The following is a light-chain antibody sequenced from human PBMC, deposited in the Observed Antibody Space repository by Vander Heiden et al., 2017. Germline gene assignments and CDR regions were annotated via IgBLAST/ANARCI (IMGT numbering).Light chain of an antibody. V-gene: IGKV4-1*01. CDR3: QQYYSTPLT. CDR2: WAS. CDR1: QSVLYSSNNKNY. Sequence: DSVMTQAPDSLAVSLGERTTINCKSSQSVLYSSNNKNYLAWYQQKPGQPPKLLIYWASTRESGVPDRFSGSGSGTDFTLTISSLQAEDVAVYYCQQYYSTPLTFGQGTKVXIK. J-gene: IGKJ1*01.